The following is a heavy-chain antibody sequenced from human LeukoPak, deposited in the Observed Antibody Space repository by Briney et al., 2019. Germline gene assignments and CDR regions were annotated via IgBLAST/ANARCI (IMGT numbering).Heavy chain of an antibody. D-gene: IGHD3-3*01. J-gene: IGHJ6*02. CDR2: MNPNSGNT. V-gene: IGHV1-8*01. Sequence: ASVKVSCTASGYTFTSYDINWVRQATGQGLEWMGWMNPNSGNTGYAQKFQGRVTMTRNTSISTAYMELSSLRSEDTAVYYCARERMDDFAHYYGMDVWGQGTTVTVSS. CDR1: GYTFTSYD. CDR3: ARERMDDFAHYYGMDV.